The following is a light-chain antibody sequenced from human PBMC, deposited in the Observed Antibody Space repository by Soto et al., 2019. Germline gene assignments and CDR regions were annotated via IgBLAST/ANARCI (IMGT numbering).Light chain of an antibody. CDR1: RNLLHSNGYNY. CDR2: LGS. CDR3: AQGLATPFT. J-gene: IGKJ4*01. Sequence: EIVLTQSPLSLPVTPGEPASISCRSSRNLLHSNGYNYLNWYLQKPGQSPQLLIYLGSNRASGVPDRFSGSGSGTDFTLTINRVEAEDVGLYFCAQGLATPFTFGGGTKVDIK. V-gene: IGKV2-28*01.